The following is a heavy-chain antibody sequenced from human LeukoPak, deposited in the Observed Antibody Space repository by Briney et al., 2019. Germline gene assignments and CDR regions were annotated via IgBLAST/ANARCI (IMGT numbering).Heavy chain of an antibody. Sequence: SETLSLTCTVSGDSISDFYWSWIRQSQEKGLEWIGEVYYSGSTHYNPSLKSRVTISVDTSKNQFSLSLGSVTAADTAVYYCARELDGNGGWFDPWGQGTVVTVSA. CDR2: VYYSGST. CDR3: ARELDGNGGWFDP. V-gene: IGHV4-59*01. D-gene: IGHD5-24*01. CDR1: GDSISDFY. J-gene: IGHJ5*02.